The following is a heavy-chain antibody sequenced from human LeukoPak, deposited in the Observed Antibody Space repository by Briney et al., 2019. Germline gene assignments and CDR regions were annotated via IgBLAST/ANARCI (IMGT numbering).Heavy chain of an antibody. D-gene: IGHD1-7*01. V-gene: IGHV4-34*01. Sequence: SETLSLTCAVYGGSFSDYYWTWIRQPPGKGLEWIGEVNHSGSTNYNPSLKSRVTISVDTSKNQISLKLSSVTAADTAVYYCARDRGEDWNYVFDIWGQGTMVTVSS. CDR1: GGSFSDYY. CDR3: ARDRGEDWNYVFDI. J-gene: IGHJ3*02. CDR2: VNHSGST.